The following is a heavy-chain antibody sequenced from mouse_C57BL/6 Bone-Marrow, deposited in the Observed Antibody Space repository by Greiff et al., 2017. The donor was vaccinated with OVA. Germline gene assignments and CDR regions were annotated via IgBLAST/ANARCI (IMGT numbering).Heavy chain of an antibody. Sequence: EVKLVDSGGGLVQSGRSLRLSCATSGFTFSDFYMEWVRQAPGKGLEWIAASRNKANDYTTEYSASVKGRFIVSRDTSQSILYLQMNALRAEDTAIYYCARDGDYDLYFDVWGTGTTVTVSS. CDR3: ARDGDYDLYFDV. V-gene: IGHV7-1*01. J-gene: IGHJ1*03. CDR1: GFTFSDFY. D-gene: IGHD2-4*01. CDR2: SRNKANDYTT.